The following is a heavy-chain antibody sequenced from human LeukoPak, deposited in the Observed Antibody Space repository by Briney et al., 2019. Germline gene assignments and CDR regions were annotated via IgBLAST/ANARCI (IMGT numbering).Heavy chain of an antibody. D-gene: IGHD3-16*02. J-gene: IGHJ4*02. CDR1: GYTFTSYG. CDR3: ARGPPVWGSYRYTFDY. Sequence: ASVKVSCKASGYTFTSYGISWVRQAPGQGLEWMGWISAYNGNTNYAQKLQGRVTMTEDTSTSTAYMELRSLRSDDTAVYYCARGPPVWGSYRYTFDYWGQGTLVTVSS. V-gene: IGHV1-18*01. CDR2: ISAYNGNT.